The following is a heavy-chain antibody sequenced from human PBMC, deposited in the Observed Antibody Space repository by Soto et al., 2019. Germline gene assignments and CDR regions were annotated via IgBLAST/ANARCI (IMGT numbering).Heavy chain of an antibody. Sequence: GGSLRLSCAASGFTFSSYAMSWVRQAPGKGLEWVSAISGSGGSTYYADSVKGRFTISRDNSKNTLYLQMNSLRAEDTAVYYCAKFIGFGGVKNYYYGMDVWGQGTTVTVSS. D-gene: IGHD3-10*01. V-gene: IGHV3-23*01. CDR2: ISGSGGST. CDR1: GFTFSSYA. CDR3: AKFIGFGGVKNYYYGMDV. J-gene: IGHJ6*02.